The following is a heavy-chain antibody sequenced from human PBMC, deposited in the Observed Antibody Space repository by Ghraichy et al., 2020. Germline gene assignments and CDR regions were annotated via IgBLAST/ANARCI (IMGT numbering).Heavy chain of an antibody. J-gene: IGHJ6*02. Sequence: GGSLRLSCAASGFSFSSYDMNWVRQAPGKGLEWVASLRYDGSKQYYVDSVKGRFTISRDNSENTLYLQMNSLRPEDTAVYYCAKDWSVVTGYYYGMDVWGQGTTVTVSS. CDR1: GFSFSSYD. V-gene: IGHV3-30*02. CDR3: AKDWSVVTGYYYGMDV. CDR2: LRYDGSKQ. D-gene: IGHD2-21*02.